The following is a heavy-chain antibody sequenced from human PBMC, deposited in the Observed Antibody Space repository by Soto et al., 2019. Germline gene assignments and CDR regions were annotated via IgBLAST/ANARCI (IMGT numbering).Heavy chain of an antibody. J-gene: IGHJ6*02. Sequence: EVQLVESGGGLVQPGGSLRLSCAASGFTFSSYWMTWVRQAPGKGLEWVANIKEDGSEKNYVDSVKGRFTISRDNAKNSLYLQMNSLRAEDTAVYYCARSGREVDVWGQGTTVTVSS. D-gene: IGHD5-12*01. CDR1: GFTFSSYW. CDR3: ARSGREVDV. V-gene: IGHV3-7*01. CDR2: IKEDGSEK.